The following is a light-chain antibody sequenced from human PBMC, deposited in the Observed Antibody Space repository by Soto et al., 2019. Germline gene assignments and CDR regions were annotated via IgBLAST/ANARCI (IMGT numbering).Light chain of an antibody. Sequence: EIVLTQSPDTLSLSPGERATLSCRASQSVSSGYLAWYQQKPGQAPRLLIYGASSRATGIPDRFSGSGSGTDFSLTISSLEPEDFAVYYCQQYGSSPGVTFGPGTKVDIK. CDR1: QSVSSGY. CDR3: QQYGSSPGVT. V-gene: IGKV3-20*01. J-gene: IGKJ3*01. CDR2: GAS.